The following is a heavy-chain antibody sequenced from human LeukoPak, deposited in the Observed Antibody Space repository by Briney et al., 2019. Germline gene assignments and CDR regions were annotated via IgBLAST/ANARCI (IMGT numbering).Heavy chain of an antibody. CDR1: GGTFSSYA. Sequence: EASVKVSCKASGGTFSSYAISWVRQAPGQGLEWTGGIIPIFGTANYAQKFQGRVTITADESTSTAYMELSSLRSEDTAVYYCARTYSSSVSPIDYWGQGTLVTVSS. V-gene: IGHV1-69*13. D-gene: IGHD6-6*01. CDR3: ARTYSSSVSPIDY. J-gene: IGHJ4*02. CDR2: IIPIFGTA.